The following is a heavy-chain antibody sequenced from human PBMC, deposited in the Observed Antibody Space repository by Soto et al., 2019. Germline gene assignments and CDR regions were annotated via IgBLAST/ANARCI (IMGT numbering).Heavy chain of an antibody. D-gene: IGHD7-27*01. Sequence: QITLKESGPTLVKPTQPLTLTCTFSGFSLSTSGVGVGWIRQPPGKALEWLALIYWDDDKRYSPSLKSRLTLTKDPSKNHVVLTMTNMDPVDTATYYCAHSLIPNWGSRGAFDYWGQGTLVTVSS. J-gene: IGHJ4*02. CDR1: GFSLSTSGVG. CDR3: AHSLIPNWGSRGAFDY. CDR2: IYWDDDK. V-gene: IGHV2-5*02.